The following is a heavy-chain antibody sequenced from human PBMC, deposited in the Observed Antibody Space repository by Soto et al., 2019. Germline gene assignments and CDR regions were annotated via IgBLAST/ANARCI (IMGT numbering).Heavy chain of an antibody. CDR1: GYFFNDYH. J-gene: IGHJ5*02. Sequence: QVQVVQSGAEVKKPGASVKVSCKTSGYFFNDYHMHWVRKAPGQGLEWMGWINPKNGDTNYAQKFQDRVTMTRDTSISTVYIELSRLTSDDTAVYYWAREAGGSKIAAVVRDPWGQGTLVTVSS. CDR3: AREAGGSKIAAVVRDP. CDR2: INPKNGDT. D-gene: IGHD2-2*01. V-gene: IGHV1-2*02.